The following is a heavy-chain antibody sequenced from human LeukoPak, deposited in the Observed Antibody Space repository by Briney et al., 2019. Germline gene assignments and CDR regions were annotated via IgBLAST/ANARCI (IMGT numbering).Heavy chain of an antibody. Sequence: ASVKVSCKTSGYTFTAYYMHWVRQAPGQGLEWMGWINPNSGGTNYAQKFQGRVTMTRDTSISTAYMELSRLRSDVTAVYYCARDLRSQRLFDYWGQGTLVTVSS. J-gene: IGHJ4*02. CDR2: INPNSGGT. CDR1: GYTFTAYY. CDR3: ARDLRSQRLFDY. V-gene: IGHV1-2*02.